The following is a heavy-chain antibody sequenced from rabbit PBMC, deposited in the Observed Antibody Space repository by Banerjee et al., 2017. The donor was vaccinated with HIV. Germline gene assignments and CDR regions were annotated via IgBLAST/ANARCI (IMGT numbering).Heavy chain of an antibody. CDR2: IYAGDSGST. D-gene: IGHD8-1*01. CDR3: ARTGSSYYIGFNL. V-gene: IGHV1S7*01. J-gene: IGHJ4*01. Sequence: QLKETGGGLVQPGGSLTLSCKASGFTISNYYMNWVRQAPGKGLEWIGCIYAGDSGSTYYASWVNGRFTISRHDAQNTLYLQLNSLTAADTATYFCARTGSSYYIGFNLWGQGTLVTVS. CDR1: GFTISNYY.